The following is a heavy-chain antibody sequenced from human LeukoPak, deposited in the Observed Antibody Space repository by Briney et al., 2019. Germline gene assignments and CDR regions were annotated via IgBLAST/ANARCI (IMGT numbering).Heavy chain of an antibody. CDR2: ISGNGGST. D-gene: IGHD3-22*01. CDR3: AKGGSLYDSSGYYCDY. V-gene: IGHV3-23*01. CDR1: GFTFTSYA. Sequence: GGSLRLSCAASGFTFTSYAMSWVRQAPGEGREWASAISGNGGSTYYADSVKGRYTISRDNSKNTLYLQMNSLRAEDTAVYYCAKGGSLYDSSGYYCDYWGQGTLVTVSS. J-gene: IGHJ4*02.